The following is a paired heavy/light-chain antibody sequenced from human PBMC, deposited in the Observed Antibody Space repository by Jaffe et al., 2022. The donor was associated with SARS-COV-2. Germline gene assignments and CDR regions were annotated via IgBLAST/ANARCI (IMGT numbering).Light chain of an antibody. V-gene: IGLV4-69*01. CDR1: SGHSNYA. Sequence: QVVLTQSPSASASLGASVKLTCTLSSGHSNYAIAWHQQQPEKGPRYLMNLNSDGSRSKGDGVPDRFSVSRFGAEHYLTISSLQSEDEADYYCQTWGAAWVFGGGTKLTVL. CDR2: LNSDGSR. J-gene: IGLJ3*02. CDR3: QTWGAAWV.
Heavy chain of an antibody. CDR1: GFTFSSYN. D-gene: IGHD1-1*01. J-gene: IGHJ3*02. CDR3: ARDRILGTERGAI. V-gene: IGHV3-21*02. Sequence: EVQLVESGGGLVKRGGSLRLSCAASGFTFSSYNMNWVRQAPGKGLEWISSISSSSSYIYYADSVKGRFTISRDNAKNSLSLQMNSLRGEDTAVYYCARDRILGTERGAIWGQGTMVTVSS. CDR2: ISSSSSYI.